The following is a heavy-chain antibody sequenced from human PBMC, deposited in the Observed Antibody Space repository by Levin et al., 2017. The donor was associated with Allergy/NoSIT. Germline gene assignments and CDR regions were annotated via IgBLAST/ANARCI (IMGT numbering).Heavy chain of an antibody. CDR2: IYSNGGT. V-gene: IGHV4-30-4*01. CDR1: GGSVSSNGDF. D-gene: IGHD3-16*01. Sequence: LLLSCTVSGGSVSSNGDFWSWIRQPPGKSLEWIGYIYSNGGTYKNPSLQSRVSISVDTSKNQFSLNLRSVTAADTAVYFCARVEDGGSAFHTWGQGTMVTVSS. CDR3: ARVEDGGSAFHT. J-gene: IGHJ3*02.